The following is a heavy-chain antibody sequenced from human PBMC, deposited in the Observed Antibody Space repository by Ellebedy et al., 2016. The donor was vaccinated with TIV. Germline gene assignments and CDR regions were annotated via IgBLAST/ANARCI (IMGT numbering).Heavy chain of an antibody. CDR3: ARDRRDYYGSGSYYRGLYYYGLDV. J-gene: IGHJ6*02. V-gene: IGHV1-18*04. D-gene: IGHD3-10*01. CDR1: GYTFTSYG. Sequence: ASVKVSCKASGYTFTSYGISWVRQAPGQGLEWMGWISAYNGNTNYAQKLQGRVTMTTDTSTRTAYMDLRSLRSDDTAVYYCARDRRDYYGSGSYYRGLYYYGLDVWGQGTLVTVSS. CDR2: ISAYNGNT.